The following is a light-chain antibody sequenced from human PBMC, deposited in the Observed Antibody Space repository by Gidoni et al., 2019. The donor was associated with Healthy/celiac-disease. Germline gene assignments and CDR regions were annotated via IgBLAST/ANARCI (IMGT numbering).Light chain of an antibody. CDR1: QSVNSN. CDR3: QQYNNWPRT. CDR2: GAS. V-gene: IGKV3-15*01. J-gene: IGKJ1*01. Sequence: EIVMTPSPATLSVSPGERATLSCRASQSVNSNFAWYQQKPGQAPRLLIYGASTRATGIPARFSGSGSGTEFTLTISSLQSEDFAVYYCQQYNNWPRTFGQGTKVEIK.